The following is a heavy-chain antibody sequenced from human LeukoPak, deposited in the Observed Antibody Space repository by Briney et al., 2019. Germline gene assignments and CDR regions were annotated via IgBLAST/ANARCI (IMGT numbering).Heavy chain of an antibody. CDR1: GYTFTSYG. V-gene: IGHV1-18*01. J-gene: IGHJ2*01. CDR3: ARDPSVLTVTMDPYWYFDL. Sequence: ASVKVSCKASGYTFTSYGISWVRQAPGQGLEWMGWISAYNGNTNYAQKLQGRVTMTTDTSTSTAYMELSSLRSEDTAVYYCARDPSVLTVTMDPYWYFDLWGRGTLVTVSS. D-gene: IGHD4-17*01. CDR2: ISAYNGNT.